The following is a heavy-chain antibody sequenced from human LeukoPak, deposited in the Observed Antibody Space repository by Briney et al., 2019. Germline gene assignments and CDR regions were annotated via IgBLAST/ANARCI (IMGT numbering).Heavy chain of an antibody. Sequence: PGGSLRLSCAASGFTFSSYWMSWVRHAPGRGLEWVANIKQDGSEKYYVDSVKGRFTISRDNAKNSLYLQMNSLRAEDTAVYYCARSGDDFWSGYYLHYFDYWGQGTLVTVSS. CDR3: ARSGDDFWSGYYLHYFDY. D-gene: IGHD3-3*01. CDR2: IKQDGSEK. J-gene: IGHJ4*02. CDR1: GFTFSSYW. V-gene: IGHV3-7*01.